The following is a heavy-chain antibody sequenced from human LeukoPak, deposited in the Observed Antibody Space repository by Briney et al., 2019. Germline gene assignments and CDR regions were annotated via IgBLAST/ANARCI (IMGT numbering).Heavy chain of an antibody. V-gene: IGHV3-30*18. CDR1: GFTFSRYS. D-gene: IGHD6-13*01. CDR3: AKDQGSSWGPWD. Sequence: GGSLRLSCAASGFTFSRYSMNWVRQAPGKGLEWVAVISYDGSNKYYADSVKGRFTISRDNSKNTLYLQMNSLRAEDTAVYYCAKDQGSSWGPWDWGQGTLVTVSS. J-gene: IGHJ4*02. CDR2: ISYDGSNK.